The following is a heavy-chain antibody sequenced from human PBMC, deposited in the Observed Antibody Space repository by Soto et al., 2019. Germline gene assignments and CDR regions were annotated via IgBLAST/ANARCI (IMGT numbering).Heavy chain of an antibody. CDR1: GGSISSSSYY. CDR3: ATTYFFGSAIGY. J-gene: IGHJ4*02. Sequence: QLQLQESGPGLVKPSETLSLTCTVSGGSISSSSYYWGWIRQPPGKGLEWIGSIYYSGSTYYNTSLKGRVTLPVDTSKNQFSLKLTSVTAADTAVYYCATTYFFGSAIGYWGQGTLVTVSS. CDR2: IYYSGST. D-gene: IGHD3-10*01. V-gene: IGHV4-39*01.